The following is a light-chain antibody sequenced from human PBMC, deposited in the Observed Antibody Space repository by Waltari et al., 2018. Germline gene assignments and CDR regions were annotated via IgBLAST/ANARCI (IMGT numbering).Light chain of an antibody. CDR1: NLGDKY. V-gene: IGLV3-1*01. Sequence: SYELAQPHSVSVSPGQPAPITCSGDNLGDKYACWYQQTPGQSPVLVIYQDNKRPSGIPERFSGSNSGNTATLTISGTQAMDEADYYCQAWDSNTVVFGGGTKLTVL. J-gene: IGLJ2*01. CDR3: QAWDSNTVV. CDR2: QDN.